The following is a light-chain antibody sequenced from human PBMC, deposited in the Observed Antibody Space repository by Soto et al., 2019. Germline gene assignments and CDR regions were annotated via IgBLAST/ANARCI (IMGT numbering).Light chain of an antibody. CDR1: SSNIGSNT. CDR3: AAWDDSLNGLYV. Sequence: QAVVTQPPSASGTPGQRVTISCSGSSSNIGSNTVNWYQQLPGTAPKLLIYSNNQRTSGVPDRFSGSKAGTSASLAISGLQSEDEAYYYCAAWDDSLNGLYVFGTGTKLTVL. CDR2: SNN. J-gene: IGLJ1*01. V-gene: IGLV1-44*01.